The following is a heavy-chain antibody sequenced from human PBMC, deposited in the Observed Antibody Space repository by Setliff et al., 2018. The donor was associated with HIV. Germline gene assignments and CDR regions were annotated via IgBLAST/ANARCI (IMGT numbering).Heavy chain of an antibody. J-gene: IGHJ4*02. CDR3: ARHRGDSGWPRGTDS. D-gene: IGHD6-19*01. V-gene: IGHV4-39*01. Sequence: SETLSLTCTVSGGSIISSNFYWGWIRQPPGKGPEDIGRIDYSGSTYYNPSLESRVTISVDTSKSQFSLKLSSVTAADTAIYYCARHRGDSGWPRGTDSWGQGTLVTVSS. CDR1: GGSIISSNFY. CDR2: IDYSGST.